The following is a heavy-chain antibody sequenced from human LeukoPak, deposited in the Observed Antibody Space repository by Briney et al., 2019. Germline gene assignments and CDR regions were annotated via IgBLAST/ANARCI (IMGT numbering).Heavy chain of an antibody. J-gene: IGHJ4*02. V-gene: IGHV3-13*01. CDR3: VRQQTPHGNFDY. D-gene: IGHD1-26*01. CDR2: IGTAGDT. Sequence: GGSLRLSCATSGFTFSNHAMHWVRQATGKGLEWVSVIGTAGDTFYPGSVKGRFTISRENAKNSLSLQMNSLRAEDTAVYYCVRQQTPHGNFDYWGQGTLVTVSS. CDR1: GFTFSNHA.